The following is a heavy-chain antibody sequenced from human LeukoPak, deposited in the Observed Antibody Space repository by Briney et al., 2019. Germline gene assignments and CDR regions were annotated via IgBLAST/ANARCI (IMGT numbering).Heavy chain of an antibody. V-gene: IGHV5-10-1*01. CDR3: ARHAKAYGSSCDY. J-gene: IGHJ4*02. Sequence: GEALKISCKGSGYSFTTYWISWVRQMPGEGLEWMGRTDPSDSYTNYSPSFQGHVTISADKSFSTAYLQWTSLKASDTAMYYCARHAKAYGSSCDYWGQGTLVTVSS. CDR1: GYSFTTYW. CDR2: TDPSDSYT. D-gene: IGHD6-13*01.